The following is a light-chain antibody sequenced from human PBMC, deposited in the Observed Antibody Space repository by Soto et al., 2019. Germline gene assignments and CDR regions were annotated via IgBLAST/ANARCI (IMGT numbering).Light chain of an antibody. CDR3: QSYDSSLSGWV. CDR1: SSNIGAGYD. Sequence: QSVLTQPPSVSGAPGQRVTISCTGSSSNIGAGYDVHGYQQLPGTAPKLLIYGNSNRPSGVPDRFSGSKSGTSASLAITGLQAEEEADYYCQSYDSSLSGWVFGGGTKVTVL. V-gene: IGLV1-40*01. CDR2: GNS. J-gene: IGLJ3*02.